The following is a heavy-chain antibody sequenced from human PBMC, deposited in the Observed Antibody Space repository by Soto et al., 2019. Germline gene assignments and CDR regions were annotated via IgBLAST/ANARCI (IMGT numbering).Heavy chain of an antibody. V-gene: IGHV3-33*01. CDR2: IWYDGSNK. CDR1: GFTFSNYG. D-gene: IGHD3-10*01. CDR3: AAGEPLNY. J-gene: IGHJ4*02. Sequence: QMQLVESGGGVVQPGRSLRLSCAASGFTFSNYGMHWVRQAPGKGLEWVAIIWYDGSNKYYADSVKGRFTISRDNSKNTVYLQMNSLRAADTAMYYCAAGEPLNYRGQGSLVTVST.